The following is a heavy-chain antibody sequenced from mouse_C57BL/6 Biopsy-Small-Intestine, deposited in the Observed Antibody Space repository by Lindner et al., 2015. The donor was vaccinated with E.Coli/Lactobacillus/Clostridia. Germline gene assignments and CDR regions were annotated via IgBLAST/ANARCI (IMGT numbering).Heavy chain of an antibody. V-gene: IGHV1S61*01. CDR3: ARSHQKGLEH. CDR2: FNPGGTGT. J-gene: IGHJ4*01. CDR1: GYTFTSYY. Sequence: VKVSCKASGYTFTSYYIHWVRQAPGQGLEWMGIFNPGGTGTRYAQKFQGRITMTRDTSTSTVFMELSSLTSDDTAVYYCARSHQKGLEHWGQGTLVTVSS. D-gene: IGHD3-3*01.